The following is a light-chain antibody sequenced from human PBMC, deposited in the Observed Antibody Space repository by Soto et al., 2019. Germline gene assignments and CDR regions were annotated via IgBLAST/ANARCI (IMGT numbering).Light chain of an antibody. Sequence: GERATLSCRASQSVRNYLAWYQQKPGQAPRLLIYDASNRATGIPARFSGSGSGTDFSLTISRLEPEDFAVYYCQQYGSSPSTFGQGTRLEI. V-gene: IGKV3-20*01. CDR3: QQYGSSPST. CDR2: DAS. CDR1: QSVRNY. J-gene: IGKJ5*01.